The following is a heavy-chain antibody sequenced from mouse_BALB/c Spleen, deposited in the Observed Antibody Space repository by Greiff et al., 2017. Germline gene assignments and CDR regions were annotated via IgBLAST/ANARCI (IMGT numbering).Heavy chain of an antibody. CDR3: ARRGYGYDYAMDY. V-gene: IGHV1-63*02. CDR1: GYTFTNYW. Sequence: QVQLKQSGAELVRPGTSVKISCKASGYTFTNYWLGWVKQRPGHGLEWIGDIYPGGGYTNYNEKFKGKATLTADTSSSTAYMQLSSLTSEDSAVYFCARRGYGYDYAMDYWGQGTSVTVSS. D-gene: IGHD2-2*01. CDR2: IYPGGGYT. J-gene: IGHJ4*01.